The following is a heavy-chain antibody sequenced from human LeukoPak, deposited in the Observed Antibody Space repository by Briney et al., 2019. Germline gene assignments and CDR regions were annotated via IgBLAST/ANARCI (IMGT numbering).Heavy chain of an antibody. D-gene: IGHD1-26*01. Sequence: PGGSLRLSCVVSGFSVSNNYIIWVRQAPGNGLERVSVIYGDGRTSHSASVRGRFTISRDNAKNSLYLQMNSLRDEDTAVYYCASSESYRFDYWGQGTLVTVSS. CDR1: GFSVSNNY. V-gene: IGHV3-66*01. J-gene: IGHJ4*02. CDR3: ASSESYRFDY. CDR2: IYGDGRT.